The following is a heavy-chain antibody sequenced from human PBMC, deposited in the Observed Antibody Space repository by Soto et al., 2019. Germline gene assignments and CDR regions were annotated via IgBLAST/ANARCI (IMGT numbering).Heavy chain of an antibody. CDR2: VYHTGNT. CDR1: GVSITNYY. D-gene: IGHD1-20*01. V-gene: IGHV4-59*01. Sequence: SETLSRTCSVSGVSITNYYWTWIRHPPGKGLEWIGYVYHTGNTYYNPSLKSRVTISLDTSKNQVSLRLTSVTAADTAVYYCAREQYNWKLWGQGTLVTVSS. CDR3: AREQYNWKL. J-gene: IGHJ4*02.